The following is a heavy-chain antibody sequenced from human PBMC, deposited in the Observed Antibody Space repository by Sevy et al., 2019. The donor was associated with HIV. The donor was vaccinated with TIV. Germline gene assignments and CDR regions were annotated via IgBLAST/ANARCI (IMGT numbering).Heavy chain of an antibody. J-gene: IGHJ4*02. D-gene: IGHD3-22*01. Sequence: ASVKVSCKVSGYTLTALSMHWVRQAPGKGLEWMGTFDPEDGETRFAQKFQGRVTMTEDTSTDTAYMELSSLRSEDTAVYFCATTKDYYDSSGYPFDHWGQGALVIVSS. V-gene: IGHV1-24*01. CDR2: FDPEDGET. CDR1: GYTLTALS. CDR3: ATTKDYYDSSGYPFDH.